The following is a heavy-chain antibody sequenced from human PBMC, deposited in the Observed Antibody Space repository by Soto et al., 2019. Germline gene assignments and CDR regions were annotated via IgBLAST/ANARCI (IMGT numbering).Heavy chain of an antibody. J-gene: IGHJ4*02. Sequence: PGGSLRLSCTASGLNFEKCSFNWVRQPPGKGPEWLASISPARTYIRYADSVKGRFTISRDNARNSLSLQMMCLRADDTAMYYCAADTGDIEVVPATTWGQGTLVTVSS. CDR3: AADTGDIEVVPATT. CDR1: GLNFEKCS. D-gene: IGHD2-15*01. CDR2: ISPARTYI. V-gene: IGHV3-21*04.